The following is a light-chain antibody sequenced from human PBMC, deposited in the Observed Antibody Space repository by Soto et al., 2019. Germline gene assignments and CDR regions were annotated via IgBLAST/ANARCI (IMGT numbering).Light chain of an antibody. Sequence: PGERATLSCRASQSVSSYLAWYQQKPGQAPRLLIYDASNRATGIPARFSGSGSGTDFTLTISSLEPEDFAVYYCQQRSNWPPIFTFGPGTKVDIK. V-gene: IGKV3-11*01. J-gene: IGKJ3*01. CDR2: DAS. CDR3: QQRSNWPPIFT. CDR1: QSVSSY.